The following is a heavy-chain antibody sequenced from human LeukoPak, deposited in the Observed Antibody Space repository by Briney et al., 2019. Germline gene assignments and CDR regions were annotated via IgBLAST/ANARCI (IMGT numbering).Heavy chain of an antibody. CDR2: IIPILGIA. Sequence: ASVKVSFKASGYTFTSYGISWVRQAPGQGLEWMGRIIPILGIANYAQKFQGRVTITADKSTSTAYMELSSLRSEDTAVYYCARDYISYSSGWYFDYWGQGTLVTVSS. V-gene: IGHV1-69*04. CDR1: GYTFTSYG. D-gene: IGHD6-19*01. J-gene: IGHJ4*02. CDR3: ARDYISYSSGWYFDY.